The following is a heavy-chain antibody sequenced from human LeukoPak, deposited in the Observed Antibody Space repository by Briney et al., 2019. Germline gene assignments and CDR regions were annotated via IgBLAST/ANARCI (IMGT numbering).Heavy chain of an antibody. CDR3: ARTCSGGSCYSGNY. CDR2: IIPIFGTA. CDR1: GGTFSSYA. J-gene: IGHJ4*02. V-gene: IGHV1-69*06. Sequence: GASVKVSCKASGGTFSSYAISWVRQAPGQGLEWMGGIIPIFGTANYAQKFQGRVTITADKSTSTAYMELSSLRSGDTAVYYCARTCSGGSCYSGNYWGQGTLVTVSS. D-gene: IGHD2-15*01.